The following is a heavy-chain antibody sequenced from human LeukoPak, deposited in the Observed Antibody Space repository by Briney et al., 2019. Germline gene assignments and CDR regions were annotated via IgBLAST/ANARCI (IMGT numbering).Heavy chain of an antibody. Sequence: SETLSLTXTVSGGSISSSSYYWGWIRQPPGKGLEWIGSIYYSGSTYYNPSLKSRVTISVDTSKNQFSLKLSSVTAADTAVYYCARHEIRAMVPYYFDYWGQGTLVTVSS. J-gene: IGHJ4*02. V-gene: IGHV4-39*01. CDR3: ARHEIRAMVPYYFDY. CDR1: GGSISSSSYY. CDR2: IYYSGST. D-gene: IGHD5-18*01.